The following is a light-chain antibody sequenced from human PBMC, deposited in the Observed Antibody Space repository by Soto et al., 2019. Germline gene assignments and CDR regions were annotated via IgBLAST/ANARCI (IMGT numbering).Light chain of an antibody. CDR3: QQYGSPLYT. J-gene: IGKJ2*01. V-gene: IGKV3-20*01. Sequence: EIVLTQSPGTLSLSPGERATLSCRASQSVTTTYLAWYQQKPGQAPRLLIYGASSRATGIPDRFSGSGSGTDFTLTISRLDPEDFAVYYCQQYGSPLYTFGQGTKLEIK. CDR1: QSVTTTY. CDR2: GAS.